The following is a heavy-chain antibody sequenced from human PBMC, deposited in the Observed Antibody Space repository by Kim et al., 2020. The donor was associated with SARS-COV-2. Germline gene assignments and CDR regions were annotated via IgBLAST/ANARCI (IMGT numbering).Heavy chain of an antibody. Sequence: GGSLRLSCAASGFTFDDYAMHWVRQAPGKGLEWVSGISWNSGSIGYADSVKGRFTISRDNAKNSLYLQMNSLRAEDTAVYYCAKDKSSSSSRSYGMYVWG. V-gene: IGHV3-9*01. CDR3: AKDKSSSSSRSYGMYV. J-gene: IGHJ6*01. CDR2: ISWNSGSI. CDR1: GFTFDDYA. D-gene: IGHD6-13*01.